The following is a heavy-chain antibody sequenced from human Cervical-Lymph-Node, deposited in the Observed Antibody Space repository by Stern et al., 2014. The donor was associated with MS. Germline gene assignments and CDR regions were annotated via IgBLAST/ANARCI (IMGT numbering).Heavy chain of an antibody. CDR3: ARDLSGRDDS. Sequence: EVQLVESGGGLVQPGGSLRLSWADSEFTFRTYWMHWVRQVPGKALMWVSRINEDGSTTNYADSVKGRFTISRDNGRNTLYLQMNSLRAEDTAVYSCARDLSGRDDSWGQGTLVTVSS. CDR2: INEDGSTT. V-gene: IGHV3-74*01. J-gene: IGHJ4*02. D-gene: IGHD1-26*01. CDR1: EFTFRTYW.